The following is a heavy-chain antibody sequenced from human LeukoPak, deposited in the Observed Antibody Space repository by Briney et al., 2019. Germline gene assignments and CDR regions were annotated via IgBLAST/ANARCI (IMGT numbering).Heavy chain of an antibody. J-gene: IGHJ4*02. CDR2: ISGSGGST. CDR3: ADSGIVGASGFFDY. CDR1: GFTFSSYA. Sequence: GGSLRLSCAASGFTFSSYAMSWVRQAPGKGLEWVSAISGSGGSTYYADSVKGRFTISRDNSKNTLYLQMNGLRAEDTAIYYCADSGIVGASGFFDYWGQGTLVTVSS. D-gene: IGHD1-26*01. V-gene: IGHV3-23*01.